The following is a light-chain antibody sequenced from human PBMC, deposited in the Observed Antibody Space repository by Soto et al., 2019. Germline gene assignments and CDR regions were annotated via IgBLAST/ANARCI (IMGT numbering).Light chain of an antibody. CDR3: QKYNSAPRT. CDR1: QGISKY. J-gene: IGKJ1*01. Sequence: IQMTQSPSSLSASVGDRVTITCLASQGISKYLAWYQQKPGKVPKLLIYAASTLQSGVPSRFSGSGSGTDFTLTISSLQPEDVATYYCQKYNSAPRTFGQGTKVDIK. CDR2: AAS. V-gene: IGKV1-27*01.